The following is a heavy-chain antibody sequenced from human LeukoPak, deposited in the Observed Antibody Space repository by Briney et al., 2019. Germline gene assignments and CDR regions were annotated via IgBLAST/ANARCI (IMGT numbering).Heavy chain of an antibody. CDR2: ISWNSGSI. V-gene: IGHV3-9*01. Sequence: PGRSLRLSCAASGFTFDDYAMHWVRQAPGKGLEWVSGISWNSGSIGYADSVKGRFTISRDNAKISLYLQMNSLRAEDTALYYCAKGRGARPLFDYWGQGTLVTVSS. D-gene: IGHD1-26*01. CDR1: GFTFDDYA. CDR3: AKGRGARPLFDY. J-gene: IGHJ4*02.